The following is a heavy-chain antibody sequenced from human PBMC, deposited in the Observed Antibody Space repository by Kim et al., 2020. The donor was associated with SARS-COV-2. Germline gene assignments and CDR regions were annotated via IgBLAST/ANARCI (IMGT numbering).Heavy chain of an antibody. V-gene: IGHV4-59*01. CDR2: IYTSGRT. CDR1: GGSINGFH. J-gene: IGHJ4*02. CDR3: AREQRRSRGCFYFDY. D-gene: IGHD3-16*01. Sequence: SETLSLTCTVSGGSINGFHWSWIRQPPGKGLEWVGYIYTSGRTNYNPSLKSRVTISLDISKNQFSLNLISVTAADTAVYYCAREQRRSRGCFYFDYWGQG.